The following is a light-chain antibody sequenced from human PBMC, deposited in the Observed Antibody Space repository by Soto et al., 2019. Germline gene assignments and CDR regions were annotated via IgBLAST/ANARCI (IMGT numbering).Light chain of an antibody. CDR3: QQCATSPLT. CDR1: QSITHNY. J-gene: IGKJ1*01. V-gene: IGKV3-20*01. CDR2: DAS. Sequence: EIVLTQSPGALSLSPGERATLSCRASQSITHNYVAWYQQKPGQAPRLLIHDASNRATGIPDRFSGSGSGTDFTLTISRLEPEDFAVYYCQQCATSPLTFGQGTKVEIK.